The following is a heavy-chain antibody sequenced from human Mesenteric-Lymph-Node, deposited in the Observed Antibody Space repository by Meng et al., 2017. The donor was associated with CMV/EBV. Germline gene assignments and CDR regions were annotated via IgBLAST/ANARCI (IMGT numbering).Heavy chain of an antibody. CDR1: GFTFSSYW. CDR3: AREIRGSDNPNDAFDL. J-gene: IGHJ3*01. CDR2: ISSSSRYI. Sequence: GGSLRLSCAASGFTFSSYWMSWVRQAPGKGLEWVSYISSSSRYIYYADSVKGRFTISRDNAKNSLYLQMNSLRAEDTAVYFCAREIRGSDNPNDAFDLWGQGTMVTVSS. D-gene: IGHD1-26*01. V-gene: IGHV3-21*06.